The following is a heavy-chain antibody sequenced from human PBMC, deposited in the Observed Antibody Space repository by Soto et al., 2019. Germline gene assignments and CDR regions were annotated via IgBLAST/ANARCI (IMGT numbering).Heavy chain of an antibody. V-gene: IGHV4-30-4*01. CDR3: ARGPVGATTYYFDY. Sequence: SETLSLTCTVSGGSISSGDYYWSWIRQPPGKGLEWIGYIYYSGSTYYNPSLKSRVTISVDTSKNQFSLKLSSVTAADTAVYYCARGPVGATTYYFDYWGQGTLVTVSS. J-gene: IGHJ4*02. CDR2: IYYSGST. CDR1: GGSISSGDYY. D-gene: IGHD1-26*01.